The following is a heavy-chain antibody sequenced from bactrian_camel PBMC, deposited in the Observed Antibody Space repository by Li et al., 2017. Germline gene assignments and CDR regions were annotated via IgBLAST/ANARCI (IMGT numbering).Heavy chain of an antibody. CDR3: ASNFFCPSSGAYKYTPQFNY. V-gene: IGHV3S54*01. Sequence: HVQLVESGGGSVQAGGSLRLSCAASGNTYRRNFMGWFRQAPGKEREGVATISAGGGDSFYADSVKGRFTVSQDNAKNTLYLEMNSLTPEDTAMYYCASNFFCPSSGAYKYTPQFNYCGQGTQVTVS. J-gene: IGHJ4*01. CDR2: ISAGGGDS. D-gene: IGHD2*01. CDR1: GNTYRRNF.